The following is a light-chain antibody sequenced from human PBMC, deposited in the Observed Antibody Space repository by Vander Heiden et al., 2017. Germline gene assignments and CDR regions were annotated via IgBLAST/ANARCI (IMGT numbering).Light chain of an antibody. Sequence: DIQMTQSPSSLPACVADRVTIPCQASQDISSHLNWYQQKPGKAPNLLIYDASNLETGVPSRFSGSGSGTHFTFTIGSLQPEDFATYFCQQYDNLPYTFGQGTKLDIK. CDR1: QDISSH. CDR2: DAS. CDR3: QQYDNLPYT. J-gene: IGKJ2*01. V-gene: IGKV1-33*01.